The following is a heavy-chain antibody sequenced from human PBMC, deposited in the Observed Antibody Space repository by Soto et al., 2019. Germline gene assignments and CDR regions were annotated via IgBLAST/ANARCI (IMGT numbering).Heavy chain of an antibody. CDR1: GGSISSSSYY. CDR2: IYYSGST. CDR3: ARGHPEGDAYYYDSSGYYNFDY. Sequence: QLQLQESGPGLVKPSETLSLTCTVSGGSISSSSYYWGWIRQPPGKGLEWIGSIYYSGSTYYNPSLKSRVTISVDTSKNQFSLKLSSVTAADTAVYYCARGHPEGDAYYYDSSGYYNFDYWGQGTLVTVSS. V-gene: IGHV4-39*01. D-gene: IGHD3-22*01. J-gene: IGHJ4*02.